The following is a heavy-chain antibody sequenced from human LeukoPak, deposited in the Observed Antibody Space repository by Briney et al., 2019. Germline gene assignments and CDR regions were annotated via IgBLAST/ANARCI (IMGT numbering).Heavy chain of an antibody. CDR2: ISSSSGYI. CDR1: GFTFSSYS. CDR3: ARVGLWGYDFWSGYFTSGYFDY. J-gene: IGHJ4*02. D-gene: IGHD3-3*01. V-gene: IGHV3-21*01. Sequence: PGGSLRLSCAASGFTFSSYSMNWVRQAPGKGLEWVSSISSSSGYIYYADSVKGRFTISRDNAKNSLYLQMNSLRAEDTAVYYCARVGLWGYDFWSGYFTSGYFDYWGQGTLVTVSS.